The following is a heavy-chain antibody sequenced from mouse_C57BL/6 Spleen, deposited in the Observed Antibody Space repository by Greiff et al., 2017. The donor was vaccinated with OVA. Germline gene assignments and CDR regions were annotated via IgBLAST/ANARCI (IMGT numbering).Heavy chain of an antibody. J-gene: IGHJ3*01. Sequence: EVKLMESGPELVKPGASVKIPCKASGYTFTDYNMDWVKQSHGKSLEWIGDIHPNNGGTIYNQKFKGKATLTVDKSSSTAYMGLRSLTSEDTAVSYGARRDYGSSYRFDYWGQGTMVTVSA. CDR2: IHPNNGGT. CDR1: GYTFTDYN. D-gene: IGHD1-1*01. V-gene: IGHV1-18*01. CDR3: ARRDYGSSYRFDY.